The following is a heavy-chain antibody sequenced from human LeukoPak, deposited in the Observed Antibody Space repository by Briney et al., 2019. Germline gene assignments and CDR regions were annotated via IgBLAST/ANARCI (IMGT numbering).Heavy chain of an antibody. CDR2: IDTNTGSP. Sequence: ASVKVSCKASGYTFTTYPINWVRQAPGQGLEWMGWIDTNTGSPTYAQGLTGRFVFSLDTSVSTAFLQINSLKAEDTALYYCVRHDNDDDFDYWGQGTLVTVSS. CDR3: VRHDNDDDFDY. J-gene: IGHJ4*02. D-gene: IGHD3-16*01. V-gene: IGHV7-4-1*02. CDR1: GYTFTTYP.